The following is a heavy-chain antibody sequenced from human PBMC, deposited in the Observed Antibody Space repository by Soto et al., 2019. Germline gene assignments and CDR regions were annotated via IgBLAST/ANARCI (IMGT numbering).Heavy chain of an antibody. CDR2: IYHSGAT. CDR3: ARDLGTGTDF. D-gene: IGHD1-1*01. CDR1: GDSISSSNW. V-gene: IGHV4-4*02. J-gene: IGHJ4*02. Sequence: QVQLQESGPGLVKPSGTLSLTCAVSGDSISSSNWWSWVRQAPGKGLEWIGEIYHSGATTSNPSPKSPATICVDPSKIHFSLKLTSVTAADTAVYFCARDLGTGTDFWGRGTLVTVAS.